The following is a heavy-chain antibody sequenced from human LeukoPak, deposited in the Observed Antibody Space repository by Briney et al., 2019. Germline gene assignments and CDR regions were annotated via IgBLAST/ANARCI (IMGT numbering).Heavy chain of an antibody. CDR2: IRPEGDNK. Sequence: GGSLRLSCAAPGFTFSSYGIHWVRQAPGKGLEWVAFIRPEGDNKYYADSVKGRFTISRDNAKNSLYLQMNSLRAEDTAVYYCARVYYGYVWGSYWDHWGQGTLVTVSS. CDR1: GFTFSSYG. D-gene: IGHD3-16*01. V-gene: IGHV3-30*02. CDR3: ARVYYGYVWGSYWDH. J-gene: IGHJ4*02.